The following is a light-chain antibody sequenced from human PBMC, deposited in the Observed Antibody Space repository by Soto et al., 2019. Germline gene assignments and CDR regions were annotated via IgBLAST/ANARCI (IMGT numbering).Light chain of an antibody. J-gene: IGKJ4*02. CDR2: DAS. Sequence: ETVLTQSPATLSLSPGERATLSCRASQSVSTYLAWYQQKPGQAPRLLIYDASNRATGIPARFIGSGSGTDLLLTISSLEPEDFAVYYCQQRSDWPPLTVGGGTRVDI. CDR1: QSVSTY. V-gene: IGKV3-11*01. CDR3: QQRSDWPPLT.